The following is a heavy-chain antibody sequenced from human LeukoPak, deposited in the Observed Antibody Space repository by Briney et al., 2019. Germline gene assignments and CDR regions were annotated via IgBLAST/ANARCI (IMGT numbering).Heavy chain of an antibody. CDR1: VGTFSRYA. CDR3: AREPIVVVTAIPTPSWFDP. J-gene: IGHJ5*02. CDR2: SIPILGIA. V-gene: IGHV1-69*04. D-gene: IGHD2-21*02. Sequence: SVRVSSKASVGTFSRYAICCVRQAPGDGLEWRGRSIPILGIANYAQKFQGRVTITADKSTSTAYMELSSLRSEDTAVYYCAREPIVVVTAIPTPSWFDPWGQGTLVTVSS.